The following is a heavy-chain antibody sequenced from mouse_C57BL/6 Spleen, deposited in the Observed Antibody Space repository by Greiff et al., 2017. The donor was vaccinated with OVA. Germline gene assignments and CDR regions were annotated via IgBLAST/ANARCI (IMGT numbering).Heavy chain of an antibody. Sequence: VHLVESGPGLVQPSQSLSITCTVSGFSLTSYGVHWVRQPPGKGLEWLGVIWSGGSTDYNAAFISRLSISKDNSKSQVFFKMNSLQADDTAIYYCAKSYYDYDYYAMDYWGQGTSVTVSS. J-gene: IGHJ4*01. D-gene: IGHD2-4*01. CDR2: IWSGGST. CDR1: GFSLTSYG. CDR3: AKSYYDYDYYAMDY. V-gene: IGHV2-4*01.